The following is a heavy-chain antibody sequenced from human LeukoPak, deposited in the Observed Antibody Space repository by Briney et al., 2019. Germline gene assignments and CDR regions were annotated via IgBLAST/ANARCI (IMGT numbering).Heavy chain of an antibody. CDR1: GFTFSSYG. D-gene: IGHD3-10*01. J-gene: IGHJ4*02. Sequence: GGSLRLSCAASGFTFSSYGMHWVRQAPGKGLEWMAVIWYDGSNKYYADSVKGRFTISRDNSKNTLYLQMNSLRAEDTAVYYCASMVRGAYWGQGTLVTVSS. V-gene: IGHV3-33*01. CDR3: ASMVRGAY. CDR2: IWYDGSNK.